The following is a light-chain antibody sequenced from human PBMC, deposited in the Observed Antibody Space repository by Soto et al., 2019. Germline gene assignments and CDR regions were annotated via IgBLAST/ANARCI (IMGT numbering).Light chain of an antibody. V-gene: IGKV3-15*01. J-gene: IGKJ1*01. CDR3: QQDTNWPPWT. CDR1: QSVSSN. Sequence: EIVMTQSPATLSVSPGERATLSCRASQSVSSNLAWYQQKPGQAPRLLIYGASTRATGIPARFSGSGSGTAFILTISSLQSEDFAAYYCQQDTNWPPWTFGQGTKVEIK. CDR2: GAS.